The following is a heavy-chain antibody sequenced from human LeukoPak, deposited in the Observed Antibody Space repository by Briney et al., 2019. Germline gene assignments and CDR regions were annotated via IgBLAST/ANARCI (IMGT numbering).Heavy chain of an antibody. CDR2: IASDGSSI. CDR3: ARGRPHGNDY. CDR1: GFTFSPAW. J-gene: IGHJ4*02. Sequence: GGSLRLSCAASGFTFSPAWMHWVRQAPGKGLVWVSRIASDGSSITYADSVKGRFSISRDNAKNTLYLQMNSLRVEDTAVYYCARGRPHGNDYWGQGTLVTVSS. D-gene: IGHD4-23*01. V-gene: IGHV3-74*01.